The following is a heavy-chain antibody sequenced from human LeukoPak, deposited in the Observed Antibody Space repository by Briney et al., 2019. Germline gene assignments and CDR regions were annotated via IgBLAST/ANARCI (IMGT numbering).Heavy chain of an antibody. CDR1: GFTFSSFS. CDR2: ISGSRSLI. Sequence: GGSLRLSCAASGFTFSSFSMNWVRQAPGKGLEWISYISGSRSLIYYADSVKGRFTISRDNAKNSLYLQMNSLRAEDTALYYCAREASYRGQGTLVTVSS. V-gene: IGHV3-48*04. J-gene: IGHJ4*02. CDR3: AREASY.